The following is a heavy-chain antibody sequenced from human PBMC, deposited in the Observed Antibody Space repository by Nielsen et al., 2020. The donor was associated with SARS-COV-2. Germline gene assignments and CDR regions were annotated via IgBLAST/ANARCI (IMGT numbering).Heavy chain of an antibody. J-gene: IGHJ6*02. Sequence: GESLKISCAASEFTFSNYAMSWVRQAPGKGLEWVSLISGSGDYTYYADSVKGRFTISRDNSKNTLYLQMNILRAEDTAVYYCAKRSLFSSNYYYGLDVWGQGTTVIVPS. D-gene: IGHD2-21*01. CDR3: AKRSLFSSNYYYGLDV. V-gene: IGHV3-23*01. CDR2: ISGSGDYT. CDR1: EFTFSNYA.